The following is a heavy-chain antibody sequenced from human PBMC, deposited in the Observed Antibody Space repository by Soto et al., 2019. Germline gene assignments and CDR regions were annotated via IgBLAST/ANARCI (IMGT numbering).Heavy chain of an antibody. Sequence: QLQESGPGLVKPSGTLSLTCAVSGGSISSSNWWSWVRQPPGKGLEWIGEIYHSGSTNYNPSLXXRXXISVDKSKNQFSLKLSSVTAADTAVYYCARVVGGYSYGMDVWGQGTTVTVSS. D-gene: IGHD2-2*01. CDR2: IYHSGST. V-gene: IGHV4-4*02. CDR3: ARVVGGYSYGMDV. J-gene: IGHJ6*02. CDR1: GGSISSSNW.